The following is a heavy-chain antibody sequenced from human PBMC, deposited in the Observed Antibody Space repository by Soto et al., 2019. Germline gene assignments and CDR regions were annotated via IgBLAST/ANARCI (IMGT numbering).Heavy chain of an antibody. V-gene: IGHV3-21*06. D-gene: IGHD1-26*01. CDR3: ARGIAGSLYVVYFDF. CDR2: IVSRNNYV. Sequence: EVELVESGGGLVKPGGSLRLSCAASGFSFSAYSLSWVRQAPGKGLEWVSSIVSRNNYVYYADSVKGRFTISRDNAKNSLYLQMDSLTAEDTAVYYCARGIAGSLYVVYFDFWGQGALVTVSS. J-gene: IGHJ4*02. CDR1: GFSFSAYS.